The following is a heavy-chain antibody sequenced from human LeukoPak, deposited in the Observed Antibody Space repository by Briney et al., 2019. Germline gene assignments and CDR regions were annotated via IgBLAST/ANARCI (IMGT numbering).Heavy chain of an antibody. Sequence: GGSLRLSCAASGFTVSSNYMTWVRQAPGKGLEWVSVIYSGGSTYYADSVKGRFTISRDSSKNTLYLQMNSLRAEDTAVHYCARATASRFDYWGQGTLVTVSS. D-gene: IGHD4-17*01. CDR1: GFTVSSNY. CDR2: IYSGGST. V-gene: IGHV3-53*01. J-gene: IGHJ4*02. CDR3: ARATASRFDY.